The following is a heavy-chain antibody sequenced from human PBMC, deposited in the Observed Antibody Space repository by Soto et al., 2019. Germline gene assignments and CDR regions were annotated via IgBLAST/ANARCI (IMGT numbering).Heavy chain of an antibody. J-gene: IGHJ6*02. CDR3: ARVGFYYYGMDV. Sequence: SETLSLTFTVSGGSISSGDYYWSWIRQPPGKGLEWIGYIYYSGSTYYNPSLKSRVTISVDTSKNQFSLKLSSVTAADTAVYYCARVGFYYYGMDVWGQGTTVTSP. CDR1: GGSISSGDYY. V-gene: IGHV4-30-4*01. CDR2: IYYSGST.